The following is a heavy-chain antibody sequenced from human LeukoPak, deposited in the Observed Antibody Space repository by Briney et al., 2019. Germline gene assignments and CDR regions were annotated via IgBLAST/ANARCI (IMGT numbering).Heavy chain of an antibody. CDR1: GFTFSSYA. J-gene: IGHJ4*02. V-gene: IGHV3-23*01. Sequence: GGSLRLSCAASGFTFSSYAMSWVRQAPEKGLEWVSAISDSGGSTYYADSVKGRFTISRDNSKNTLYLEMNSLRAEDTAVYYCAKDRGDGSGGLDYWGQGTLVTVSS. D-gene: IGHD3-10*01. CDR2: ISDSGGST. CDR3: AKDRGDGSGGLDY.